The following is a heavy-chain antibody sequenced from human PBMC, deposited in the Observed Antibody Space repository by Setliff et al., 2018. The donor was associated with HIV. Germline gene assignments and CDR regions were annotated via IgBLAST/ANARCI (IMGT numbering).Heavy chain of an antibody. D-gene: IGHD1-26*01. CDR3: AREVVGATERYYFDY. V-gene: IGHV3-11*01. Sequence: GGSLRLSCAASGFTFSDYYMSWIRQAPGKGLEWVSYISSSGSTIYYADSVKGRFTISRDNAKYSLYLQMNSLRAEDTAVYYCAREVVGATERYYFDYWGQGTLVTVSS. CDR2: ISSSGSTI. J-gene: IGHJ4*02. CDR1: GFTFSDYY.